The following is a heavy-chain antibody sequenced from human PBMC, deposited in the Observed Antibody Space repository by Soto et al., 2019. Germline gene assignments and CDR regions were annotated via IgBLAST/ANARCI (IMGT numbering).Heavy chain of an antibody. CDR2: IYYSGST. CDR3: ARVLLWFGEFRGHGMDV. D-gene: IGHD3-10*01. Sequence: PSETLSLTCTVSGGSISSYYWSWIRQPPGKGLEWIGYIYYSGSTNYNPSLKSRVTISVDTSKNQLSLKLSSVTAADTAVYYCARVLLWFGEFRGHGMDVWGQGTTVTVSS. CDR1: GGSISSYY. V-gene: IGHV4-59*08. J-gene: IGHJ6*02.